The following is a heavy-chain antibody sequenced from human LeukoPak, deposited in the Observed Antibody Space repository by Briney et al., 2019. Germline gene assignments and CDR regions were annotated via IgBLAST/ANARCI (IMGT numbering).Heavy chain of an antibody. CDR3: ARHKRAPTPCAFDI. V-gene: IGHV4-59*08. J-gene: IGHJ3*02. CDR1: GGSISSYY. Sequence: SETLSLTCTVSGGSISSYYWSWIRQPPGKGLEWIGYIYYSGSTNYNPSLKSRVTISVDTSKNQFSLKLSSVTAADTAVYYCARHKRAPTPCAFDIWGQGTMVTVSS. D-gene: IGHD2-15*01. CDR2: IYYSGST.